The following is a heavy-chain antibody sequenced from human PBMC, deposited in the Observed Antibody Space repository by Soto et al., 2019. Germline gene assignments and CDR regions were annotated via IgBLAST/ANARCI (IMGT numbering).Heavy chain of an antibody. J-gene: IGHJ3*01. D-gene: IGHD6-13*01. V-gene: IGHV3-30*18. CDR1: GFTFNNYG. Sequence: QVQLVESGGVVVQPGTSLRLSCAASGFTFNNYGMHWVRQAPGTGLEWVAAISSDGSDKYYADSVNGRLTISRDNSKKTLYLQMHSLRAENTAVYYYAKDQGISASHRIYCGQGTIVTVSS. CDR3: AKDQGISASHRIY. CDR2: ISSDGSDK.